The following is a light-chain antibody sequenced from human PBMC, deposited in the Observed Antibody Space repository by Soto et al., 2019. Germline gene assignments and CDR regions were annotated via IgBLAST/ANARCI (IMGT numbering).Light chain of an antibody. CDR1: QGLSSD. V-gene: IGKV1-9*01. J-gene: IGKJ5*01. CDR2: AAS. Sequence: DIQLTQSPSFLSASVGDRVTITCRASQGLSSDLASYQQKPGKAPKLLIYAASTLQSVLPSRFSGSGSWTEFTLTISSLQPEYFATYYRQQLNSYPITFGQGTRLEIK. CDR3: QQLNSYPIT.